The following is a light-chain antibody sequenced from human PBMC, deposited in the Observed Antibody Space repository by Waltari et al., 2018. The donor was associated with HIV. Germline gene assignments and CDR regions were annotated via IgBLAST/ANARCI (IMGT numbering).Light chain of an antibody. V-gene: IGLV1-40*01. CDR2: GDS. CDR1: NSNIGAPSA. Sequence: SVLTQPTSVSGAPGQGVTITCTGNNSNIGAPSAVHWYRQSPGTAPKLVIYGDSSRPSGVPDRFSGARSGASVSLDITGLRAEDEGDYYCQSYDIRLSGLWVFGGGTKLTVL. CDR3: QSYDIRLSGLWV. J-gene: IGLJ3*02.